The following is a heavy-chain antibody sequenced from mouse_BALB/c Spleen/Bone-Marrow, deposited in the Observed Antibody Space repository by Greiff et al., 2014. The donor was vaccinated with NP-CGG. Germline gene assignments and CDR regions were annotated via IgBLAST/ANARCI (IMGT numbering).Heavy chain of an antibody. CDR3: ARHDSYYYYAMDY. CDR2: ISSGGGST. V-gene: IGHV5-12-1*01. D-gene: IGHD1-1*01. Sequence: VQLKESGGGLVKPGGSLKLSCAASGFAFSNYDMSWVRQTPEKRLEWVAYISSGGGSTYSPDTVKGRFTISRDNAKNTLYLQMSSLKSEDTAMYYCARHDSYYYYAMDYWGQGTSVTVSS. CDR1: GFAFSNYD. J-gene: IGHJ4*01.